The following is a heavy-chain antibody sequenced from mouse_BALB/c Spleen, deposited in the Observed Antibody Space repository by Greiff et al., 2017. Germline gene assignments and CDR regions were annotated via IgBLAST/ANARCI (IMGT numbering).Heavy chain of an antibody. Sequence: VQLKESGPELVKPGASVKMSCKASGYTFTSYVMHWVKQKPGQGLEWIGYINPYNDGTKYNEKFKGKATLTSDKSSSTAYMELSSLTSEDSAVYYCARGEGYGNPWLAYWGQGTLVTVSA. J-gene: IGHJ3*01. V-gene: IGHV1-14*01. CDR2: INPYNDGT. CDR3: ARGEGYGNPWLAY. D-gene: IGHD2-1*01. CDR1: GYTFTSYV.